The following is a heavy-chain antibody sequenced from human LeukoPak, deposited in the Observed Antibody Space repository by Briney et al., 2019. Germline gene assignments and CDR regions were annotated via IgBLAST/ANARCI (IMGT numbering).Heavy chain of an antibody. CDR2: IRYDGTNK. Sequence: PGGSLRLSCAASGFTFSSYGMHCLREAPGKGGEGVAFIRYDGTNKYYADSVKGGFTISRDNSKNTLYVQMTSLRAEDTAVYYCAKVPHPYDGRGYFHFDYWGQGTLVTVSS. CDR1: GFTFSSYG. V-gene: IGHV3-30*02. CDR3: AKVPHPYDGRGYFHFDY. D-gene: IGHD3-22*01. J-gene: IGHJ4*02.